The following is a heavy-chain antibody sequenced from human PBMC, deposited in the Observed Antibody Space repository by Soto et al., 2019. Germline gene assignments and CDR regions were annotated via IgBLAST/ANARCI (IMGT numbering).Heavy chain of an antibody. V-gene: IGHV3-21*01. J-gene: IGHJ3*02. D-gene: IGHD3-16*01. Sequence: GGSLRLSCAASGFTFSSYSMNWVRQAPGKGLEWVSSISSSSSYIYYADSVKGRFTISRDNAKNSLYLQMNSVRAEDTAVYYCARDRDWGDAFDIWGQGTMVTVSS. CDR2: ISSSSSYI. CDR1: GFTFSSYS. CDR3: ARDRDWGDAFDI.